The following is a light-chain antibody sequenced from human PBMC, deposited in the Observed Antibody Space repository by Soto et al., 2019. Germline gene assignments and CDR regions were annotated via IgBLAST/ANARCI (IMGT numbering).Light chain of an antibody. Sequence: DIQMTQSPSTLSASVGDRVTITCRASQSIRSWLAWYQQKPGKAPNLLIYKASSLESGVPSRFSGSGSGTEFTLTISSLQPDDFATYYCLQYDGYSGTFGQGTKVEIK. CDR3: LQYDGYSGT. V-gene: IGKV1-5*03. CDR2: KAS. CDR1: QSIRSW. J-gene: IGKJ1*01.